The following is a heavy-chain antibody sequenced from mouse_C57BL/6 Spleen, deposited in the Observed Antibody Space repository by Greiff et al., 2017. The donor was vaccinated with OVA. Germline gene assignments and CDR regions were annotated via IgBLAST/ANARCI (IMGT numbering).Heavy chain of an antibody. Sequence: VQLQQPGAELVKPGASVKMSCKASGYTFTSYWIPWVKQRPGQGLEWIGDIYPGSGCTNYNEKFKSKATLTVDKSSSTVYMQLSSLTSEDAAVYYGGMYGSSYGDFDYWGKGTTLTVSS. CDR3: GMYGSSYGDFDY. D-gene: IGHD1-1*01. CDR1: GYTFTSYW. V-gene: IGHV1-55*01. J-gene: IGHJ2*01. CDR2: IYPGSGCT.